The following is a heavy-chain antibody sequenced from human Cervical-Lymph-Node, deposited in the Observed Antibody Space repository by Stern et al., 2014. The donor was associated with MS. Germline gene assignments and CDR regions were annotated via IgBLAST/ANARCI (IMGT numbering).Heavy chain of an antibody. J-gene: IGHJ2*01. CDR3: ARDPLAVDSSGWFFDL. V-gene: IGHV3-33*01. CDR1: GFTFGSYG. D-gene: IGHD6-19*01. CDR2: IRFDGSES. Sequence: VQLVESGGGVVQPGRSLRLSCAASGFTFGSYGMCWVSKAPGQGLEWVATIRFDGSESYYGESVKGRFTISRDNSKNTLYLQMNSLRAEDTAVYYCARDPLAVDSSGWFFDLWGRGTLVTVSS.